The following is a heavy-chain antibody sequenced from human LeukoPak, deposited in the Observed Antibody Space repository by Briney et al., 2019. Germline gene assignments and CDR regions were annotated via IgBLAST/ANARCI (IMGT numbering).Heavy chain of an antibody. Sequence: PGGSLRLSCAASGFTFSSYTMNWVRQAPGKGLEWVANVKEDGSVKYYVDSVKGRFTISRDNAQNALYLQMNSLRAEDTAVYYCARLYYYVTDFDYWGQGTLVTVSS. J-gene: IGHJ4*02. V-gene: IGHV3-7*01. CDR2: VKEDGSVK. D-gene: IGHD3-22*01. CDR3: ARLYYYVTDFDY. CDR1: GFTFSSYT.